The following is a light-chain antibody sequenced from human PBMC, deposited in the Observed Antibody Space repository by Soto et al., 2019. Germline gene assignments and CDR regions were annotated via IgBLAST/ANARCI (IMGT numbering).Light chain of an antibody. CDR2: GNS. V-gene: IGLV1-40*01. CDR3: QSYDASLSGDVV. CDR1: RSNIGAGYD. Sequence: QSVLTQPPSVSGAPGQRVTISCTGSRSNIGAGYDVHWYQQIPGAAPKLLIYGNSNRPSGVPDRFSGSKSGTSASLAITGLQAEDGADYYCQSYDASLSGDVVFGGGTKLTVL. J-gene: IGLJ2*01.